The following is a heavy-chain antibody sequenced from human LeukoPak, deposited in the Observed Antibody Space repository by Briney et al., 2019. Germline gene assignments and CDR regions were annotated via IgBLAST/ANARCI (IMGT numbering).Heavy chain of an antibody. J-gene: IGHJ3*02. CDR2: INHSGST. CDR1: GFTFSNYW. V-gene: IGHV4-34*01. Sequence: PGGSLRLSCAASGFTFSNYWMTWFRQAPGKGLEWIGEINHSGSTKYNPSLKSRVTISIDTSKNQLSLKLSSVTAADTAVYSCARHVARAFDIWGQGTMVTVSS. CDR3: ARHVARAFDI.